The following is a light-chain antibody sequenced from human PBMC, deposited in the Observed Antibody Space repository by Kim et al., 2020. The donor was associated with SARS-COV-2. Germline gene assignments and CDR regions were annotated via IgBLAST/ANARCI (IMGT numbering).Light chain of an antibody. Sequence: ASVGDRGTITCRARQGMSNYLAWYQQKPGKSPNRLSYAAYTLQSGVPSRFSGSGSGTDFTLSISSLQPEDVATYYCQKYNSAPRTFGQGTKVEIK. CDR1: QGMSNY. CDR2: AAY. V-gene: IGKV1-27*01. J-gene: IGKJ1*01. CDR3: QKYNSAPRT.